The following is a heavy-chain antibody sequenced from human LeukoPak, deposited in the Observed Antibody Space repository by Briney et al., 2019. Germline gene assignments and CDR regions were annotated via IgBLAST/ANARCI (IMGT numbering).Heavy chain of an antibody. CDR2: ISGSGDGT. CDR3: AREASSGCLDY. Sequence: LTGGSLRLSCAASGFTFSSYAMSWVRQAPGKGLEWVSAISGSGDGTYYADSVKGRFTISRDNSKNTLYLQMNSLRAEDTAVYYCAREASSGCLDYWGQGTLVTVSS. CDR1: GFTFSSYA. J-gene: IGHJ4*02. V-gene: IGHV3-23*01. D-gene: IGHD6-19*01.